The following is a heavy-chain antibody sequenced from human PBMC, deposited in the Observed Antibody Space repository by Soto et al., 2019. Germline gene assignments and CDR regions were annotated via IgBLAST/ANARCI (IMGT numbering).Heavy chain of an antibody. CDR1: GGSISSGDYY. CDR3: ARDGDYGGNFRFYAFEI. V-gene: IGHV4-30-4*01. D-gene: IGHD4-17*01. J-gene: IGHJ3*02. Sequence: QVQLQESGPGLVKPSQTLSLTCTVSGGSISSGDYYWSWIRQPPGKGLEWIGYIYYSGSTYYNPSLKSRATIAGDTSKSQFSLKLSSVTAADTAVYYCARDGDYGGNFRFYAFEIWGQGTMVTVSS. CDR2: IYYSGST.